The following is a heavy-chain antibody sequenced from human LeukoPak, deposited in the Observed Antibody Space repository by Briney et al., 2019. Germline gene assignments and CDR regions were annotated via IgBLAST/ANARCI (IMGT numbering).Heavy chain of an antibody. CDR3: ARLEGSGTYYDY. CDR1: GYSFTSYW. J-gene: IGHJ4*02. Sequence: AGESLKISCKGSGYSFTSYWIGWVRQMPGKGLEWMGIIYPDDSETRYSPPFQGQVTVSADKSINTAYLQWSSLRASDTAMYYCARLEGSGTYYDYWGQGTLVTVSS. V-gene: IGHV5-51*01. CDR2: IYPDDSET. D-gene: IGHD3-10*01.